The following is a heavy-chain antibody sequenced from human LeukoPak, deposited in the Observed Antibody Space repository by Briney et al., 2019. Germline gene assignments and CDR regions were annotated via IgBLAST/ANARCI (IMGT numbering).Heavy chain of an antibody. CDR2: IYYSGST. V-gene: IGHV4-59*01. Sequence: PETLSLTCTVSGGSISSYYWSWIRQPPGKGLEWIGYIYYSGSTNYNPSLKSRVTISVDTSKNQFSLKLSSVTAADTAVYYCAREYYDILTGSQTPVFDYWGQGTLVTVSS. J-gene: IGHJ4*02. CDR1: GGSISSYY. CDR3: AREYYDILTGSQTPVFDY. D-gene: IGHD3-9*01.